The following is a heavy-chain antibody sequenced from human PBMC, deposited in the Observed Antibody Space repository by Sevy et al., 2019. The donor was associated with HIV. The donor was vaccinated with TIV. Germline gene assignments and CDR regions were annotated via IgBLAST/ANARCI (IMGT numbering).Heavy chain of an antibody. CDR1: GFTFSSYA. CDR3: AREAIFGVVNDAFDI. CDR2: ISSSSSYI. Sequence: GGSLRLSCAASGFTFSSYAMSWVRQAPGKGLEWVSSISSSSSYIYYADSLKGRFTISRDNAKNSLYLQMNSLRAEDTAVYYCAREAIFGVVNDAFDIWGQGTMVTVSS. V-gene: IGHV3-21*01. D-gene: IGHD3-3*01. J-gene: IGHJ3*02.